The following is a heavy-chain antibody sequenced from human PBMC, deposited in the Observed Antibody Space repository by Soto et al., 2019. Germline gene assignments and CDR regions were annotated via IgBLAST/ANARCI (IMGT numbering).Heavy chain of an antibody. V-gene: IGHV4-31*03. CDR2: ISHRGST. D-gene: IGHD5-18*01. Sequence: QVQLQESGPGLVKPSQTLSLTCTVSGGSISSSAYYWSWIRRHPGKGLEWIGYISHRGSTYYNPSLKSRVIISLDTSQNQFSLNLTSVTAPDTAVYYFAREYTYGSNFFLCWGQGALVTVSS. CDR3: AREYTYGSNFFLC. J-gene: IGHJ4*02. CDR1: GGSISSSAYY.